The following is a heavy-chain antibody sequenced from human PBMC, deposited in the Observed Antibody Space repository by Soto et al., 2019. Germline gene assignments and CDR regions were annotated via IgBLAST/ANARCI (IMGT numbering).Heavy chain of an antibody. J-gene: IGHJ5*02. CDR1: GYTFTGYY. V-gene: IGHV1-2*04. D-gene: IGHD6-13*01. CDR3: ARGYSSSWYGRYNWFDP. CDR2: INPNSGGT. Sequence: GASVKVSCKASGYTFTGYYMHWVRQAPGQGLEWMGWINPNSGGTNYAQKFQGWVTMTRDTSISTAYMELSRLRSDDTAVYYCARGYSSSWYGRYNWFDPWGQGTLVTVSS.